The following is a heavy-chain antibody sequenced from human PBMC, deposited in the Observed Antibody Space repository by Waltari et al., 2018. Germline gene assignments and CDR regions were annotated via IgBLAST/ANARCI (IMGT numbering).Heavy chain of an antibody. V-gene: IGHV1-69*01. Sequence: QVQLVQSGAEVKKPGSSVKVSCKASGGTFSSYAISWVRQAPGQGLEWMGGLSPIFGTANYAQKCQGRVTITADESTSTAYMELSSLRSEDTAVYYCASAGICTNGVCYTRYFDYWGQGTLVTVSS. CDR1: GGTFSSYA. D-gene: IGHD2-8*01. CDR3: ASAGICTNGVCYTRYFDY. J-gene: IGHJ4*02. CDR2: LSPIFGTA.